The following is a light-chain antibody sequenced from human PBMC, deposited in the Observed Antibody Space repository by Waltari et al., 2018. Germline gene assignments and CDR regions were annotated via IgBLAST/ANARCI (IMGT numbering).Light chain of an antibody. J-gene: IGKJ1*01. V-gene: IGKV3-15*01. CDR3: QQYNIWPWT. CDR2: RAS. Sequence: ELVMTQSPATLSVSPGERASLSCRASQSASTSLAWYQQTPGQAPRLLIYRASTRAPGVPDRFSGSGSGTEFTLTISSLQSEDSAIYYCQQYNIWPWTFGQGTKVDIK. CDR1: QSASTS.